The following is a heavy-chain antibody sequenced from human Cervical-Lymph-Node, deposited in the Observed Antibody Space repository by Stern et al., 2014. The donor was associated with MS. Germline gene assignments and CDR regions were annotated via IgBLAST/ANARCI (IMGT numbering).Heavy chain of an antibody. V-gene: IGHV4-31*03. J-gene: IGHJ4*02. CDR2: VSFSGST. CDR3: ANGGDEYNPIDY. Sequence: QLQLQESGPGLLKPSQTLSLSCTVSGVSISSGGYYWSWIRQLPGKGLEWIGYVSFSGSTSYNPSVTSRVSISVDTSKNQFSLNLRSVTAADTAVYYCANGGDEYNPIDYWGQGTLVIVST. CDR1: GVSISSGGYY. D-gene: IGHD5-24*01.